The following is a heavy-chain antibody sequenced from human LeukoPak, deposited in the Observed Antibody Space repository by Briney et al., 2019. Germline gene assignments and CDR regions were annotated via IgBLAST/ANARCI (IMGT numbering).Heavy chain of an antibody. J-gene: IGHJ5*02. CDR2: LSGSGGST. CDR1: GFTFSSHA. CDR3: AKCGDSSGYLLWFDP. Sequence: GGSLRLSYAASGFTFSSHAVRWVSQAPGKRLEWGSALSGSGGSTYYADSVTGRFAISRDNSTNTLYLQMNSLRAEDTAVYYCAKCGDSSGYLLWFDPWGQGTLVTVSS. V-gene: IGHV3-23*01. D-gene: IGHD3-22*01.